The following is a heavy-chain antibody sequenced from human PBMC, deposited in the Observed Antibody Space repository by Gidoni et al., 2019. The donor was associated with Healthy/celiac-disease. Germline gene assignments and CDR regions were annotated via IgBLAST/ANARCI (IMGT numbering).Heavy chain of an antibody. CDR3: AKVYRRGLFLEWVDAFDI. J-gene: IGHJ3*02. Sequence: AASGFTFSSYAMSWVRQAPGKGLEWVSAIRGSGGSPYYADSVKGRFTFARDNSKNTLYLQMNSLRAEDTAVYYCAKVYRRGLFLEWVDAFDIWGQGTMVTVSS. CDR2: IRGSGGSP. D-gene: IGHD3-3*01. CDR1: GFTFSSYA. V-gene: IGHV3-23*01.